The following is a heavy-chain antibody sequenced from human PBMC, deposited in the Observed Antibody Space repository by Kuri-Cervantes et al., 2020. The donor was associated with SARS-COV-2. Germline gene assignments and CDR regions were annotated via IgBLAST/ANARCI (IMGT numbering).Heavy chain of an antibody. J-gene: IGHJ4*02. CDR3: ARVRSWDEYFDY. CDR1: GFTFSSYA. CDR2: IKQDGSEK. V-gene: IGHV3-7*01. Sequence: GESLKISCAASGFTFSSYAMSWVRQAPGKGLEWVANIKQDGSEKYYVDSVKGRFTISRDNAKNSLYLQMNSLGAEDTAVYYCARVRSWDEYFDYWGQGTLVTVSS. D-gene: IGHD6-13*01.